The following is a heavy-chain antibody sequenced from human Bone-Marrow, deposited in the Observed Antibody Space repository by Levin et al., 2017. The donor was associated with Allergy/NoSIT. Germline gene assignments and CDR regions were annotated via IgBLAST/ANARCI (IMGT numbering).Heavy chain of an antibody. CDR2: IYSGGGT. V-gene: IGHV3-66*01. Sequence: PGGSLRLSCAASGFTVGNNYVAWVRQAPGKGLDWISVIYSGGGTYYADSVKGRFTISRDKSKNTVYLQMNSLRVEDTAVYYCSSAPGFSDDWGQGTLVTVSP. J-gene: IGHJ4*02. CDR1: GFTVGNNY. CDR3: SSAPGFSDD.